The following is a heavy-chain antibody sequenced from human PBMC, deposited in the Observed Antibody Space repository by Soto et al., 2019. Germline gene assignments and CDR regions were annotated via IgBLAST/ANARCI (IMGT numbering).Heavy chain of an antibody. CDR1: GGTFSSYA. CDR2: IIPIFGTA. V-gene: IGHV1-69*13. D-gene: IGHD1-7*01. CDR3: ARSTTAAGRPGPTGLVDY. J-gene: IGHJ4*02. Sequence: ASVKVSCKASGGTFSSYAISWVRQAPGEGLEWMGGIIPIFGTANYAQKFQGRVTITADESTSTAYMELSSLRSEDTAVYYCARSTTAAGRPGPTGLVDYWGQGTLVTVSS.